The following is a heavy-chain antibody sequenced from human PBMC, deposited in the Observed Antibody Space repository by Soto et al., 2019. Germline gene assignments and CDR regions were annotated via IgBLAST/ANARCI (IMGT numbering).Heavy chain of an antibody. Sequence: QLQLQESGSGLVKPSQTLSLTCAVSGGSISSGGYSWSWIRQPPGKGLEWIGYIYHSGSTYYNPSLKRRVTISVARSNNQFPLKLSSVTAADAALYCCARRATAAGYFDYWGQGTLVTVSS. CDR2: IYHSGST. V-gene: IGHV4-30-2*01. CDR3: ARRATAAGYFDY. CDR1: GGSISSGGYS. D-gene: IGHD6-13*01. J-gene: IGHJ4*02.